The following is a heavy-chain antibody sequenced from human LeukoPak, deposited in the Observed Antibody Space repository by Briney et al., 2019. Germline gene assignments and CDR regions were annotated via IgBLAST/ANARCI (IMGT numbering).Heavy chain of an antibody. V-gene: IGHV1-18*01. Sequence: ASVKVSCKASGYTFSNYGISWVRQAPGQGLEWMGWISTYNGKTNYAQKFQGRVTMTTDTFTTTAYMELSRLRSDDTAVYYCARGLRYFDWLFSPDAFDIWGQGTMVTVSS. D-gene: IGHD3-9*01. CDR3: ARGLRYFDWLFSPDAFDI. CDR2: ISTYNGKT. J-gene: IGHJ3*02. CDR1: GYTFSNYG.